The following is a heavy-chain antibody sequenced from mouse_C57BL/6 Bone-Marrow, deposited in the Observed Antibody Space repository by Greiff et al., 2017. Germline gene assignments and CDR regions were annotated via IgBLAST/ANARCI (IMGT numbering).Heavy chain of an antibody. Sequence: EVMLVESGGGLVQSGRSLRLSCATSGFTFSDFYMEWVRQAPGKGLEWIAASRNKANDYTTEYNASVKGRFIVSRDTSQSILYRQMNALRAEDTAIYYCARDAYYRGSFAYWGQGTLVTVSA. CDR1: GFTFSDFY. D-gene: IGHD2-14*01. V-gene: IGHV7-1*01. CDR2: SRNKANDYTT. J-gene: IGHJ3*01. CDR3: ARDAYYRGSFAY.